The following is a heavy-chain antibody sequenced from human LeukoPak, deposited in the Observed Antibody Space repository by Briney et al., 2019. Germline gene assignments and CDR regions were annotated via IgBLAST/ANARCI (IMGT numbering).Heavy chain of an antibody. Sequence: GGSLRLSCAASGFTFNTYWMHWVRQAPGKGLEWVSGISWNSGSIGYADSVKGRFTISRDNAKNSLYLQMNSLRAEDTALYYCAKDARRYCSGGSCYGFDYWGQGTLVTVSS. CDR3: AKDARRYCSGGSCYGFDY. D-gene: IGHD2-15*01. CDR2: ISWNSGSI. J-gene: IGHJ4*02. CDR1: GFTFNTYW. V-gene: IGHV3-9*01.